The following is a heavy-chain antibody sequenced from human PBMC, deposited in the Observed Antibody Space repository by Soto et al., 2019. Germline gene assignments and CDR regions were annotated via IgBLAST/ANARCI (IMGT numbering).Heavy chain of an antibody. V-gene: IGHV3-23*01. J-gene: IGHJ4*02. Sequence: LRLSCAASGFTFSSYAMSWVRQAPGKGLEWVSAISGSGGSTYYADSVKGRFTISRDNSKNTLYLQMNSLRAEDTAVYYCAKYLRIVVVTLHDYCGQGTLVTVSS. D-gene: IGHD3-22*01. CDR3: AKYLRIVVVTLHDY. CDR2: ISGSGGST. CDR1: GFTFSSYA.